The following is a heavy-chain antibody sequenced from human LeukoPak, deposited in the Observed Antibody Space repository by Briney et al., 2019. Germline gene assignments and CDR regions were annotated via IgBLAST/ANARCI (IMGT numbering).Heavy chain of an antibody. Sequence: GGSLRLSCGASGFTFITDTMNWVRQAPGKGLEWVSSISSRSSYIYYADSVKGRFTISRDNAKNSLYLQMNSLRAEDTAVYYCARRYGDYVGSFEYWGQGTQVTVSS. D-gene: IGHD4-17*01. CDR3: ARRYGDYVGSFEY. CDR1: GFTFITDT. V-gene: IGHV3-21*06. CDR2: ISSRSSYI. J-gene: IGHJ4*02.